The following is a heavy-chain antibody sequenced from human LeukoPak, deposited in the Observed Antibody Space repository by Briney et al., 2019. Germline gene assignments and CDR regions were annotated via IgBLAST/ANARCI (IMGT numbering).Heavy chain of an antibody. V-gene: IGHV4-59*01. Sequence: SETLSLTCTVSGGPISSYYWSWIRQPPGKGLEWIGYIYYSGSTNYNPSLKSRVTISVDTSKNQFSLKLSSVTAADTAVYYCARLIRRSGGYFDYWGQGTLVTVSS. D-gene: IGHD1-26*01. CDR3: ARLIRRSGGYFDY. CDR1: GGPISSYY. CDR2: IYYSGST. J-gene: IGHJ4*02.